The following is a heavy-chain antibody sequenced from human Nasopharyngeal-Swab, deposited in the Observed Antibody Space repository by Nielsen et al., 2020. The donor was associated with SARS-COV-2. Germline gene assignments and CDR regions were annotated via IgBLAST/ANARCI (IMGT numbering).Heavy chain of an antibody. CDR2: IYYSGST. V-gene: IGHV4-59*06. CDR1: GGSISSYY. CDR3: ARDVFLAAAGTTLYYYYGMDV. Sequence: SETLSLTCTVSGGSISSYYWSWIRQHPGKGLEWIGYIYYSGSTYYNPSLKSRVTISVDTSKNQFSLKLSSVTAADTAVYYCARDVFLAAAGTTLYYYYGMDVWGQGTTVTVSS. J-gene: IGHJ6*02. D-gene: IGHD6-13*01.